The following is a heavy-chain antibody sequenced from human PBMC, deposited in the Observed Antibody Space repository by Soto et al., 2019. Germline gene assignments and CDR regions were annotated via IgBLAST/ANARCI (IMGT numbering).Heavy chain of an antibody. CDR3: AREEPGSLNID. V-gene: IGHV3-33*01. D-gene: IGHD1-26*01. J-gene: IGHJ4*02. CDR1: GFTFSSYG. Sequence: GGSLRLSCAASGFTFSSYGMHWVRQAPGKGLEWVAVIWYDGSNKYYADSVKGRFTISRDNSKNTLYLQMNSLRAEDTAVYYCAREEPGSLNIDWGQGTLVTVSS. CDR2: IWYDGSNK.